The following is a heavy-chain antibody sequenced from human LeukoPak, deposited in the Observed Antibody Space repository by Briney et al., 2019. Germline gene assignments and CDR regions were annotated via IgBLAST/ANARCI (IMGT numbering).Heavy chain of an antibody. CDR1: GYSISSGYY. Sequence: SETLSLTCAVSGYSISSGYYWGWIRQPPGKGLEWIGSIYHSGSTYYNPSLKSRVSISVVKPKNQFSPKLSSVTAADTAVYYCARAVGAARKYYFDYWGQGTLVTVSS. J-gene: IGHJ4*02. V-gene: IGHV4-38-2*01. CDR2: IYHSGST. D-gene: IGHD1-26*01. CDR3: ARAVGAARKYYFDY.